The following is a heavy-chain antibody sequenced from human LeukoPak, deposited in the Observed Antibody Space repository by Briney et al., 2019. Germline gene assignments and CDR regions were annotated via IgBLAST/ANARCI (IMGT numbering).Heavy chain of an antibody. J-gene: IGHJ4*02. CDR1: GFTFSSYG. Sequence: PGGSLRLSCAASGFTFSSYGMHWVRQAPGKGLEWVGFIRFDLSNKFHADSVKGRFTISRDNSKNTLYLQMNSLRADDTAVYYCAKDLRIAATGTTGDYWGQGTLVTVSP. V-gene: IGHV3-30*02. D-gene: IGHD6-13*01. CDR2: IRFDLSNK. CDR3: AKDLRIAATGTTGDY.